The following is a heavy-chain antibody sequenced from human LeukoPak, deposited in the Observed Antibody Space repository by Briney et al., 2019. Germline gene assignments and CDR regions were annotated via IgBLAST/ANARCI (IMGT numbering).Heavy chain of an antibody. CDR2: FDPEDGET. CDR3: AADWVVRYPIRYYGMDV. Sequence: GASVKVPCKVSGYTLTELSMHWVRQAPGKGLEWMGGFDPEDGETIYAQKFQGRVTMTEDTSTDTAYMELSSLRSEDTAVYYCAADWVVRYPIRYYGMDVWGQGTTVTVSS. CDR1: GYTLTELS. V-gene: IGHV1-24*01. J-gene: IGHJ6*02. D-gene: IGHD3-10*01.